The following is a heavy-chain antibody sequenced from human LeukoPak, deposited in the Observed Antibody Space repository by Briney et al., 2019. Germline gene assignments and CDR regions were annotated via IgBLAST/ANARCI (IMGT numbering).Heavy chain of an antibody. J-gene: IGHJ6*03. CDR3: ARVGGYDPRYYYYYMDV. CDR1: GYTFTGYY. D-gene: IGHD5-12*01. Sequence: ASVKVSCKASGYTFTGYYMHWMRQAPGQGPEWMGIINPRGGSTDYSQKFQGRITMTSDTSISTAYMELSRLRSDDTAVYYCARVGGYDPRYYYYYMDVWGKGTTVTVSS. CDR2: INPRGGST. V-gene: IGHV1-46*01.